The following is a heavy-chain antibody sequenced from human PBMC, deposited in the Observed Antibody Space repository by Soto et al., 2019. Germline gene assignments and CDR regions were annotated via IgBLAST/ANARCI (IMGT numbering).Heavy chain of an antibody. J-gene: IGHJ4*02. CDR1: AGSIRSYY. D-gene: IGHD5-18*01. CDR3: ARGAADTAMVDS. Sequence: SETLSLTCTVSAGSIRSYYWTWIRQPPGKGLEWLGYIFYSGSTFYNPSLKSRVTISIHTSKSQFSLQLTSVTAADTAVYYCARGAADTAMVDSWGQGTLVTVS. CDR2: IFYSGST. V-gene: IGHV4-59*01.